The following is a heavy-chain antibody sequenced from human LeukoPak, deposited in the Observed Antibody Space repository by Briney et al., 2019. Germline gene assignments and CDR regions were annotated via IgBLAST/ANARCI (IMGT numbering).Heavy chain of an antibody. V-gene: IGHV4-34*01. J-gene: IGHJ4*02. CDR3: ARGSNSVAY. Sequence: SETLSLTCAVYGGSFSDSYWSWIRQPPGEGLEWVGEISHSGDTNYNPSPKSRVTISVDTSKNQFSLNLSSVTAADTAAYYCARGSNSVAYWGQGTLVTVSS. D-gene: IGHD4-23*01. CDR2: ISHSGDT. CDR1: GGSFSDSY.